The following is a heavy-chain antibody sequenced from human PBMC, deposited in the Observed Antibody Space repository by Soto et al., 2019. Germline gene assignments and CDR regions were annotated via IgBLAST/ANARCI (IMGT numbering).Heavy chain of an antibody. CDR2: IYYSGST. Sequence: ASETLSLTCTVSGGSISSYYWSWIRQPPGKGLEWIGYIYYSGSTNYNLSLKSRVTISVDTSKNQFSLKLSSVTAADTAVYYCARGIEGWYQGRYYYGMDVWGQGATVTVS. CDR1: GGSISSYY. D-gene: IGHD6-19*01. V-gene: IGHV4-59*01. CDR3: ARGIEGWYQGRYYYGMDV. J-gene: IGHJ6*02.